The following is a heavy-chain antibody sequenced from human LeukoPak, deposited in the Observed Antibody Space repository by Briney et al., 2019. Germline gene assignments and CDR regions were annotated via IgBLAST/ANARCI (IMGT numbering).Heavy chain of an antibody. V-gene: IGHV4-39*07. CDR2: IYYSGNT. J-gene: IGHJ3*02. D-gene: IGHD3-3*01. CDR1: GGSISSSNYY. CDR3: ARDPSGFNGWASTNDAFDI. Sequence: MASETLSLTCTVSGGSISSSNYYWGWIRQPPGKGLEWIGSIYYSGNTYYNPSLKSRVTISVDTSKNQFSLKLSSVTAADTAVYYCARDPSGFNGWASTNDAFDIWGQGTMVTVSS.